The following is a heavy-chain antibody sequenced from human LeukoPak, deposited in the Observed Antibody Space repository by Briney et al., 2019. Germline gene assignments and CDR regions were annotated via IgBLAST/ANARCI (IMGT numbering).Heavy chain of an antibody. J-gene: IGHJ4*02. D-gene: IGHD5-18*01. V-gene: IGHV3-30*18. CDR3: AKDQSGYSYGYWIY. Sequence: GGSLRLSCAASGFTFSSYGMHWVRQAPGKGLEWVAVISYDGSNKYYADSVKGRFTISRDNSKNTLYLQMNSLRAEDTAVYYCAKDQSGYSYGYWIYWGQGTLVTVSS. CDR1: GFTFSSYG. CDR2: ISYDGSNK.